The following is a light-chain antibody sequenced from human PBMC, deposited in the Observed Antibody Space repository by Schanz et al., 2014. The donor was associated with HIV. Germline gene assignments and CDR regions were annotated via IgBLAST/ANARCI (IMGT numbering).Light chain of an antibody. V-gene: IGKV1-27*01. J-gene: IGKJ2*01. Sequence: DFQMTQFPTSLSASVGDRVTITCRASQGISNYLAWYQQKPGKVPHLLIYGASTLQSGVPSRFSGSGSGTEFTLTITSLQPEDVATYFCQQLNSFPYTFGQGTMLEI. CDR3: QQLNSFPYT. CDR1: QGISNY. CDR2: GAS.